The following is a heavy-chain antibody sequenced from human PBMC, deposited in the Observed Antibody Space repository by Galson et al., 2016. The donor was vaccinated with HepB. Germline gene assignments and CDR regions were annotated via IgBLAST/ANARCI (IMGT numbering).Heavy chain of an antibody. Sequence: ETLSLTCAIYGGSFNGFYWSWIRQPPGKGLEWIGEINHSGTTSYNTSLKSRVTISVDMSQNQFSLKLTSVPAPDTAVYFFAEPRTIFGVVRPQPNWFHPWGQGTLVTVSS. D-gene: IGHD3-3*01. CDR3: AEPRTIFGVVRPQPNWFHP. CDR2: INHSGTT. V-gene: IGHV4-34*01. J-gene: IGHJ5*02. CDR1: GGSFNGFY.